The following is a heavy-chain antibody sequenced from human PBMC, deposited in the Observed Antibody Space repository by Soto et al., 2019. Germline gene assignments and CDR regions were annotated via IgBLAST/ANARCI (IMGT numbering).Heavy chain of an antibody. Sequence: SETLSLSCTVSGGSVSSGSYYWSWIRQPPGKGLEWIGYIYYSGSTNYNPSLKSRVTISVDTSKNQFSLKLSSVTAADTAVYYCARGGSYCSSTSCSGWFDPWGQGTLVTVSS. D-gene: IGHD2-2*01. J-gene: IGHJ5*02. CDR2: IYYSGST. CDR1: GGSVSSGSYY. V-gene: IGHV4-61*01. CDR3: ARGGSYCSSTSCSGWFDP.